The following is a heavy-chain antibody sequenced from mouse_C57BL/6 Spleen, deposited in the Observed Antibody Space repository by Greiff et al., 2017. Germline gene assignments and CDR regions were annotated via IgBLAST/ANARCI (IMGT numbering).Heavy chain of an antibody. CDR1: GYSFTGYY. CDR3: AREGYYSNFFDY. V-gene: IGHV1-42*01. Sequence: VQLQQSGPELVKPGASVKISCKASGYSFTGYYMNWVKQSPEKSLEWIGEINPSTGGTTYNQKFKAKATLTVDKSSSTAYMQLKSLTSEDSAVYYCAREGYYSNFFDYWGQGTTLTVSS. J-gene: IGHJ2*01. CDR2: INPSTGGT. D-gene: IGHD2-5*01.